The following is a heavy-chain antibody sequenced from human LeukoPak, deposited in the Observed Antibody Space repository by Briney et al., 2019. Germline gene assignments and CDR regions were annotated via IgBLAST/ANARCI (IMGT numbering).Heavy chain of an antibody. CDR1: GFTFSSYA. Sequence: GGSLRLSCAASGFTFSSYAMHWVRQAPGKGLEWVAVISYDGSNKYYADSVKGRFTISRDNSKNTLYLQMNSLRAEDTAVYYCARDQWLVVVPAAIDYWGQGTLVTVSS. CDR2: ISYDGSNK. V-gene: IGHV3-30-3*01. D-gene: IGHD2-2*02. J-gene: IGHJ4*02. CDR3: ARDQWLVVVPAAIDY.